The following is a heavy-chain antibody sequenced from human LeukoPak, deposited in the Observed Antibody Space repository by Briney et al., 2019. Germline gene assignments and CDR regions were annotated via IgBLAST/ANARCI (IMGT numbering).Heavy chain of an antibody. CDR3: ARVSRCGGDCYTYFDY. CDR2: IYSGGST. D-gene: IGHD2-21*02. CDR1: GFTVSSNY. Sequence: GGSLRLSCAASGFTVSSNYMTWVRQAPGKGLEWVSVIYSGGSTYYADSVKGRFTISRDNSKSTLYLQMNSLRAEDTAVYYCARVSRCGGDCYTYFDYWGQGTLVTVSS. V-gene: IGHV3-53*01. J-gene: IGHJ4*02.